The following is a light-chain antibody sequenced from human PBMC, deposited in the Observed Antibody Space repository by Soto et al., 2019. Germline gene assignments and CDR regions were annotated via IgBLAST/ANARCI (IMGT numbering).Light chain of an antibody. CDR3: QQRSNWPPALT. CDR1: QSVSSY. Sequence: ALTQSASTLSLSAGERATLSSEASQSVSSYLAWYQQKPGKAPRLLIYDASNRATGIPARFSGSGSGKDFTLNISSLEPEDFAVYYCQQRSNWPPALTFGGGTKVDIK. CDR2: DAS. V-gene: IGKV3-11*01. J-gene: IGKJ4*01.